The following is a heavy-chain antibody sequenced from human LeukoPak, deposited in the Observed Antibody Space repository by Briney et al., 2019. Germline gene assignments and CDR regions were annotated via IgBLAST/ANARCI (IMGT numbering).Heavy chain of an antibody. CDR1: GFIFSRSW. CDR2: ISGDERNT. J-gene: IGHJ5*02. V-gene: IGHV3-74*01. Sequence: GGSLRLSCAASGFIFSRSWMHWVRQAPDKGLVWVSGISGDERNTTYADSVKGRFTISRDNAKNTLYLQMNSLRAEDTAVYYCARASWVEFDPWGQGTLVTVS. CDR3: ARASWVEFDP.